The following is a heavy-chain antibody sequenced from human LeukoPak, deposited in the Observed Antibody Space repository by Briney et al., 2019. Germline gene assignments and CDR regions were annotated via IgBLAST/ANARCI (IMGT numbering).Heavy chain of an antibody. J-gene: IGHJ6*04. Sequence: PGGSLRLSCAASGFTVSSNYLSWVRQAPGKGLECVSVIYSGGSTYYADSVKGRFTISRDNSKNTLYLQVNSLRAEDTAVYYCARQAGYYSYGMDVWGKGTKVTVSS. CDR2: IYSGGST. CDR1: GFTVSSNY. V-gene: IGHV3-53*01. CDR3: ARQAGYYSYGMDV.